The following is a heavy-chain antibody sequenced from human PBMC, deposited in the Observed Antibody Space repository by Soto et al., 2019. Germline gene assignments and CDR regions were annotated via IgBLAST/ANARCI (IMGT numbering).Heavy chain of an antibody. CDR2: INAGSGNS. CDR3: ASTTVTGLYYYYMDV. V-gene: IGHV1-3*01. D-gene: IGHD4-4*01. CDR1: GYSFASHA. Sequence: QVQLVQSGAEVKRPGASVKVSCEASGYSFASHAIHWVRQAPGQRLEWMGWINAGSGNSKYSQNFQGRVTITRDTSASTAYMELSSLRSEDTAIYYCASTTVTGLYYYYMDVWGNGTTVSVS. J-gene: IGHJ6*03.